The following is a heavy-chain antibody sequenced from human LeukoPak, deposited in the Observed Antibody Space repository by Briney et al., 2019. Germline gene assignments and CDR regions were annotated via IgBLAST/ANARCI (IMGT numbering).Heavy chain of an antibody. CDR2: MIPMFGTA. D-gene: IGHD1-26*01. Sequence: SVTLSLTASGATFTSYAVSWGRRAPGRRGEGMGGMIPMFGTANYAQKFHSRVTITTDESTSTAYMELSSLRSEDTAVYYCARSFRWELLYYFDYWGQGTLVTVSS. CDR1: GATFTSYA. J-gene: IGHJ4*02. CDR3: ARSFRWELLYYFDY. V-gene: IGHV1-69*05.